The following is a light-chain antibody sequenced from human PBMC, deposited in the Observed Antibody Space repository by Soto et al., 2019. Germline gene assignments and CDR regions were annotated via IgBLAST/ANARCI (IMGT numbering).Light chain of an antibody. J-gene: IGKJ2*01. CDR3: QQYKSYST. Sequence: DIQMTQSPSTLSASVGDRVTITCRASQSINSWFAWYQQKPGKAPRLLIYQASSLEGGLPTRFSGSGFATDFPITISNLHPDYFVTYYHQQYKSYSTFGQGTKLETK. CDR1: QSINSW. V-gene: IGKV1-5*03. CDR2: QAS.